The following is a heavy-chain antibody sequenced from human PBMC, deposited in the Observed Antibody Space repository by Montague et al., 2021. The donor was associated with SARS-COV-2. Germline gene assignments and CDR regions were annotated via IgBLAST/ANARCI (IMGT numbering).Heavy chain of an antibody. V-gene: IGHV4-4*07. CDR1: GGSTNNYY. D-gene: IGHD3-22*01. CDR3: ARGRFYYDSGELGS. J-gene: IGHJ5*02. Sequence: SETLSLTCTASGGSTNNYYWSWIRQPAGKGLEWIGRIHASGISTYNPSXXTRVTMSVDTSKNQFSLKLSSVTAADTAVYYCARGRFYYDSGELGSWGQGTLVTVSS. CDR2: IHASGIS.